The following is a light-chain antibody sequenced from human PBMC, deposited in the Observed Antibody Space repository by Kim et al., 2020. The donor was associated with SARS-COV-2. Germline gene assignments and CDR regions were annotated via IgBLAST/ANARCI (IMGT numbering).Light chain of an antibody. CDR2: NAS. J-gene: IGKJ4*01. CDR3: QQRNNWPFT. CDR1: QSISGY. Sequence: LSPGERATLSCRASQSISGYLAWYQQKPGQAPRLFIVNASQRATGIPARFSGSWSGTDFTLTISSLEPEDFAVYYCQQRNNWPFTFGEGTKVDIK. V-gene: IGKV3-11*01.